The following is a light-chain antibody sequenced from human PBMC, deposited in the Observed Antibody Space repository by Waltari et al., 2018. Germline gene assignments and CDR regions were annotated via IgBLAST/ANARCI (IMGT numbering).Light chain of an antibody. CDR1: KLGDKF. CDR3: QAWDSTTVV. CDR2: QDT. Sequence: SYELTQPPSVSVSPGQTATIACSGDKLGDKFVSWHQQKPGQSPVLVIHQDTKRPSGIPERFSGSNSGNTATLTISGTQAMDEADYYCQAWDSTTVVFGGGTKLTAL. J-gene: IGLJ2*01. V-gene: IGLV3-1*01.